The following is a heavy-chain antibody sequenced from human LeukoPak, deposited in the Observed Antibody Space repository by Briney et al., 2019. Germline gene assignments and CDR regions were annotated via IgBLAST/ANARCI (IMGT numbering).Heavy chain of an antibody. Sequence: GGSLRLSCAPCGFSFSIYWKHWARQPTGGGLEWGDNIKQDGSEKYYVDSVKGRFTIARDNTKNSLYLQMNSLRAEDTGVYYCDGGTGWVSNLGGGQGTLVIVSS. D-gene: IGHD6-19*01. CDR3: DGGTGWVSNLG. V-gene: IGHV3-7*03. CDR1: GFSFSIYW. CDR2: IKQDGSEK. J-gene: IGHJ4*02.